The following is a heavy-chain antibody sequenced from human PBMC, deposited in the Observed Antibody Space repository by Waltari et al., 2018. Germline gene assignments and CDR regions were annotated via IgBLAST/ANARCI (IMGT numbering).Heavy chain of an antibody. V-gene: IGHV1-46*01. CDR3: ATDTGALWMDV. CDR1: EYTFASPY. CDR2: INPSGGSP. J-gene: IGHJ6*02. Sequence: AEVKKPGASVKISCKTSEYTFASPYVHWVRQAPGQGLEWMGIINPSGGSPIYAQRFQGRVTMTRDTSTSTVYMELSSLKSEDTAVYYCATDTGALWMDVWGQGTTVTVSS. D-gene: IGHD2-21*01.